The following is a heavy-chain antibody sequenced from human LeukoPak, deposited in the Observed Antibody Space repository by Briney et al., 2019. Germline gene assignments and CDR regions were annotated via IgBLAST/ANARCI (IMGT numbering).Heavy chain of an antibody. J-gene: IGHJ3*02. D-gene: IGHD2-2*02. Sequence: ASVKVSCKASGYTFTSYGISWVRQAPGQGLEWMGWISAYNGNTNYAQKLQGRVTMTTDTSTSTAYMELRSLRSDDTAVYYCARSVCSSTSCYKGDAFDIWGQGTMVTVSS. CDR3: ARSVCSSTSCYKGDAFDI. CDR1: GYTFTSYG. V-gene: IGHV1-18*01. CDR2: ISAYNGNT.